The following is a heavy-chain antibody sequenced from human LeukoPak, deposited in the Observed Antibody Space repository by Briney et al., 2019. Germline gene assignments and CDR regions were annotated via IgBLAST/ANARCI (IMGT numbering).Heavy chain of an antibody. J-gene: IGHJ6*03. CDR2: IRYDGSNK. CDR1: GFTFSSYG. CDR3: ANGPPPYYYYYMDV. Sequence: GGSLRLSCAASGFTFSSYGMHWVRQAPGKGLEWVAFIRYDGSNKYYADSVKGRFTISRDNSKNTLYLQMNGLRAEDTAVYYCANGPPPYYYYYMDVWGKGTTVTVSS. V-gene: IGHV3-30*02.